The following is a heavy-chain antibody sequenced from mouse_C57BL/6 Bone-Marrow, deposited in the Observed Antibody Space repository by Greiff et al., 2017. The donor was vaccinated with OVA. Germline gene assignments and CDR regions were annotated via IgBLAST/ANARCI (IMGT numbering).Heavy chain of an antibody. CDR1: GYTFTSYW. V-gene: IGHV1-50*01. Sequence: QVQLQQPGAELVKPGASVKLSCKASGYTFTSYWMQWVKQRPGQGLEWIGEIDPSDSYTNYNQKFKGKATLTVDTSSSTAYMQLSSLTSEDSAVYYCGGFRHYYGSLYAMDYWGQGTSVTVSS. CDR3: GGFRHYYGSLYAMDY. CDR2: IDPSDSYT. D-gene: IGHD1-1*01. J-gene: IGHJ4*01.